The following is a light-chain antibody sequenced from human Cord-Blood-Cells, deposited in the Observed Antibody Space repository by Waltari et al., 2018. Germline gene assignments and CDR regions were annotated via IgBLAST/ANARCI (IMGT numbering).Light chain of an antibody. CDR1: QSVLYSSNNKNY. CDR2: WAS. V-gene: IGKV4-1*01. CDR3: QQYYSTPWT. Sequence: DIVMTQSPASLAVSLGERATINCKSSQSVLYSSNNKNYLAWYQQKPGQPPKLLIYWASTRKSGVPDRFSGSGSGTDFTLTINSLQAEDVAVYYCQQYYSTPWTFGQGTKVEIK. J-gene: IGKJ1*01.